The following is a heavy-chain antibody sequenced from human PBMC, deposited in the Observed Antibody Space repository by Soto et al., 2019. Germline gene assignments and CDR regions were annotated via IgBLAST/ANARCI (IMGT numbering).Heavy chain of an antibody. CDR2: ISYDGSNK. CDR1: GFTFSSYA. V-gene: IGHV3-30-3*01. J-gene: IGHJ4*02. CDR3: ATLQSMTTVTIFDY. Sequence: GGSLRLSCAASGFTFSSYAMHWFRQAPGKGLEWVAVISYDGSNKYYADSVKGRFTISRDNSKNTLYLQMNSLRAEDTAVYYCATLQSMTTVTIFDYWGQGTLVTVSS. D-gene: IGHD4-4*01.